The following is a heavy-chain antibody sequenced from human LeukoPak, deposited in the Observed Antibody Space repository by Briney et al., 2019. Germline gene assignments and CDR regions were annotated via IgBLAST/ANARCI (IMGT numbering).Heavy chain of an antibody. CDR2: MNPNSGNT. J-gene: IGHJ6*03. D-gene: IGHD1-26*01. CDR1: GYTFTSYD. Sequence: ASVKVSCKASGYTFTSYDINWVRQATGQGLEWMGWMNPNSGNTGYAQKFQGRVTMTRNTSISTAYMELSSLRSEDTAVYYCARDLRRWELLQDYYYMDVWGKGTTVTVSS. V-gene: IGHV1-8*01. CDR3: ARDLRRWELLQDYYYMDV.